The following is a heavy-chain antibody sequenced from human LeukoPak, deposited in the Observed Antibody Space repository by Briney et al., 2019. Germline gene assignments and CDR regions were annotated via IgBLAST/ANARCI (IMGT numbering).Heavy chain of an antibody. CDR3: ARALDHYYGMDV. Sequence: SETLSLTCTVSGGSISSYYWSWIRQLPGKGLEWIGYIYYSGSTDYNPSLKSRVTISVDTAKNQFSLKLSSVTAADTAVYYCARALDHYYGMDVWGQGTTVTVSS. D-gene: IGHD3-3*01. V-gene: IGHV4-59*01. CDR1: GGSISSYY. CDR2: IYYSGST. J-gene: IGHJ6*02.